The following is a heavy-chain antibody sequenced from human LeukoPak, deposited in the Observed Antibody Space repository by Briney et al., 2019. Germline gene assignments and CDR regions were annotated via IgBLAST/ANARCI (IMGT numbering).Heavy chain of an antibody. Sequence: ASVKVSCKASGYTFTGYYMHWVRQAPGQGLEWMGWINPNSGGTNYAQKFQGRVTMTRDTSTSTAYMELSRLRSDDTAVYYCARVDSSSWYVHYYGMDVWGQGTTVTVSS. V-gene: IGHV1-2*02. CDR1: GYTFTGYY. J-gene: IGHJ6*02. D-gene: IGHD6-13*01. CDR2: INPNSGGT. CDR3: ARVDSSSWYVHYYGMDV.